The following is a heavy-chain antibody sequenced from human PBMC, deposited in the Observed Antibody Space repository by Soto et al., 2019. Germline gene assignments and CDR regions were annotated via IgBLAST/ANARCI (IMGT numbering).Heavy chain of an antibody. V-gene: IGHV3-7*01. CDR2: IKEDGSEE. D-gene: IGHD1-26*01. J-gene: IGHJ5*02. CDR3: ARTVGWGWFDP. Sequence: VQLVESGGGLVQPGGSLRLSCAVSGFTFSSYWMSWVRQAPGKGLEWVSSIKEDGSEEFYVDSVKGRFTLSRDDPKNSLYLQLNSLRAEDTAVYYCARTVGWGWFDPWGQGTLVTVSS. CDR1: GFTFSSYW.